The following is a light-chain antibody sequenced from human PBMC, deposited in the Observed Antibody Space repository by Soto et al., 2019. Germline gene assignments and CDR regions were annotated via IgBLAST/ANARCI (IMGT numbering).Light chain of an antibody. J-gene: IGLJ1*01. CDR3: FSYGYTSISV. CDR2: EVT. V-gene: IGLV2-23*02. CDR1: SSDVGYYNL. Sequence: QSALAQPASVSGSPGQSITISCTGTSSDVGYYNLVSWYQHLPGRAPTLIIFEVTERPSGISSRFSGSKSGNTASLTISGLQAVVVADYFCFSYGYTSISVFGTGTNVKVL.